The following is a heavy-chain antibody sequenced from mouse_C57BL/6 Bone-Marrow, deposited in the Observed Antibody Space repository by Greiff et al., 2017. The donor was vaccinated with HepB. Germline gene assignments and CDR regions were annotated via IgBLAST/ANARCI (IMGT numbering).Heavy chain of an antibody. J-gene: IGHJ4*01. Sequence: EVQLVESGGGLVQPGGSLSLSCAASGFTFTDYYMSWVRQPPGEALEWLGFIRNKANGYTTEYSASVKGRFTISRDNSQSILYLQMNALRAEDSATYYCARVYYYGSSYAMDYWGQGTSVTVSS. V-gene: IGHV7-3*01. CDR3: ARVYYYGSSYAMDY. CDR2: IRNKANGYTT. CDR1: GFTFTDYY. D-gene: IGHD1-1*01.